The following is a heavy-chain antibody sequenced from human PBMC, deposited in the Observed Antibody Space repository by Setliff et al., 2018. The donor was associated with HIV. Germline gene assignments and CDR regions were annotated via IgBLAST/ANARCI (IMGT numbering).Heavy chain of an antibody. D-gene: IGHD6-6*01. CDR1: GGSFSDYF. V-gene: IGHV4-34*01. J-gene: IGHJ3*02. CDR2: IRPSGGT. Sequence: SETLSLTCTVSGGSFSDYFWTWIRQPPGKGLGWIGKIRPSGGTNYNPSLKSRVTIFVDTSKNQFSLKLSSVTAADTAVYSCARLRVKQLVPEALDIWGQGTMVTVSS. CDR3: ARLRVKQLVPEALDI.